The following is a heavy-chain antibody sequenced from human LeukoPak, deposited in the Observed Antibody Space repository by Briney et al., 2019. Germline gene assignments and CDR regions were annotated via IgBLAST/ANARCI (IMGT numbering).Heavy chain of an antibody. D-gene: IGHD3-16*01. Sequence: GGSLRLSCSAAGFTFRKYCMSCVPEAPRKGLWWGANINQDGSEKYYVDSVKGRFTISRDNAKQSLSLEMNSPRGEDTAVYYCARADYYGRIFDYWGQGTLVPVSS. CDR2: INQDGSEK. CDR1: GFTFRKYC. CDR3: ARADYYGRIFDY. V-gene: IGHV3-7*01. J-gene: IGHJ4*02.